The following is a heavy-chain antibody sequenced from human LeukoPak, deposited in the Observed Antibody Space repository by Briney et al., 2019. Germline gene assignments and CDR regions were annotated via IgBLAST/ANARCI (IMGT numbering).Heavy chain of an antibody. V-gene: IGHV4-4*07. J-gene: IGHJ1*01. Sequence: SETLSLTCTVSGGSISSYYWSWIRQPAGKGLEWIGRIYTSGSTNYNPSLKSRVTMPVDTSKNQFSLKLSSVTAADTAVYYCAISSIAVAGTQHWGQGTLVTVSS. CDR1: GGSISSYY. D-gene: IGHD6-19*01. CDR3: AISSIAVAGTQH. CDR2: IYTSGST.